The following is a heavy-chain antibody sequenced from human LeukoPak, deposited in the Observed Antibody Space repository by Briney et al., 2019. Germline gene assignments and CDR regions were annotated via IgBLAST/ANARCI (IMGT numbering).Heavy chain of an antibody. D-gene: IGHD3-10*01. CDR2: INTNTGNP. CDR3: ARTRIPFYFGSGSPDY. V-gene: IGHV7-4-1*02. CDR1: GYTFTDYY. Sequence: ASVKVSCKASGYTFTDYYMHWVRQAPGQGFEWMGWINTNTGNPRYGQGFTGRFVFSLDTSVSTAYLQISSLKAEDTAVYFCARTRIPFYFGSGSPDYWGQGTLVTVSS. J-gene: IGHJ4*02.